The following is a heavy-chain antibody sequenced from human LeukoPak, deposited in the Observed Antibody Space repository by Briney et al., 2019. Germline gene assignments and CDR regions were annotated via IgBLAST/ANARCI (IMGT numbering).Heavy chain of an antibody. J-gene: IGHJ4*02. Sequence: ASVKVSCKASGYTFTGYYMHWVRQAPGPGLELKGWINPNSGGTNYAQKFQGRVTMTRDTSISTAYMELSRLRSDDTAVYYCASLSGYCSGGSCNDYWGQGTLVTVSS. D-gene: IGHD2-15*01. CDR2: INPNSGGT. CDR3: ASLSGYCSGGSCNDY. V-gene: IGHV1-2*02. CDR1: GYTFTGYY.